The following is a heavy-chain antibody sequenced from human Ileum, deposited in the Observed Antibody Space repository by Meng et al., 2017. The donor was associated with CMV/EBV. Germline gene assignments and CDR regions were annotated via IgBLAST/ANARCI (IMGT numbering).Heavy chain of an antibody. CDR2: ISSDGSNQ. Sequence: AACGFSFGTYGMHWVRQAPGKGLEWVAIISSDGSNQHYADSVKGRFAISRDNSKNTLYLQMNSLRAEDTAVYYCAKGCTTFCYYIDFWGRGTLVTVSS. CDR3: AKGCTTFCYYIDF. D-gene: IGHD2/OR15-2a*01. V-gene: IGHV3-33*06. CDR1: GFSFGTYG. J-gene: IGHJ4*02.